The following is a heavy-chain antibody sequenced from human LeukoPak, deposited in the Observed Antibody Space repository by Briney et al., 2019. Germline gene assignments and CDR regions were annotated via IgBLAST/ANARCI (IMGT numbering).Heavy chain of an antibody. CDR2: ISAYNGNT. CDR3: ARDGGQSYDILTGYYNNDWFDP. Sequence: ASVKVSCKASGYTFTSYGISWVRQAPGQGLEWMGWISAYNGNTDYAQYLQGRVTMTTDTSTSTAYMELRSLTSDDTAVYYCARDGGQSYDILTGYYNNDWFDPWGQGTLVTVSS. V-gene: IGHV1-18*01. CDR1: GYTFTSYG. J-gene: IGHJ5*02. D-gene: IGHD3-9*01.